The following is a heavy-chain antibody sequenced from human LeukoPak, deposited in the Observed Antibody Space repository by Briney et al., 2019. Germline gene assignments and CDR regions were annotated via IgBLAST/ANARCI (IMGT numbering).Heavy chain of an antibody. D-gene: IGHD4-17*01. V-gene: IGHV4-34*01. CDR2: INHSGST. Sequence: SETLSLTCAVYGGSFSAYYWSWIRQPPGKGLEWIGEINHSGSTNYNPSLKSRLTISVDTSKNQFSLKLSSVTAADTAVYYCARVNYGDYYFDYWGQGTLVTVSS. J-gene: IGHJ4*02. CDR1: GGSFSAYY. CDR3: ARVNYGDYYFDY.